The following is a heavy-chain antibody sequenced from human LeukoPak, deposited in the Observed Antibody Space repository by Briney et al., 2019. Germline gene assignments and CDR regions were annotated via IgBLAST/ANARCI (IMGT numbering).Heavy chain of an antibody. J-gene: IGHJ4*02. CDR3: AANSADYNTLGSSYKV. CDR2: FSYSGTA. CDR1: GASINSSPYF. D-gene: IGHD3-10*01. V-gene: IGHV4-39*01. Sequence: PSETLSLTCTVSGASINSSPYFWAWLRQSPGEGLEWIATFSYSGTAYYNPSLKSRLTISVDTSKNQFSLKLYSVTAADTAVFYCAANSADYNTLGSSYKVWGQGILVTVSS.